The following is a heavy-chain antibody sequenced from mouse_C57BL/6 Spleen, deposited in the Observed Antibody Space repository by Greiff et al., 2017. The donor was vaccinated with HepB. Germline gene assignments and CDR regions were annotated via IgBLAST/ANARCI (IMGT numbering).Heavy chain of an antibody. J-gene: IGHJ2*01. CDR3: ARLVVYFDY. CDR1: GFTFSSYT. Sequence: EVQGVESGGGLVKPGGSLKLSCAASGFTFSSYTMSWVRQTPEKRLEWVATISGGGGNTYYPDSVKGRFTITRDNAKNTRYLQMSSLRSEETALDYCARLVVYFDYWGQGTTLTVSS. V-gene: IGHV5-9*01. CDR2: ISGGGGNT. D-gene: IGHD2-2*01.